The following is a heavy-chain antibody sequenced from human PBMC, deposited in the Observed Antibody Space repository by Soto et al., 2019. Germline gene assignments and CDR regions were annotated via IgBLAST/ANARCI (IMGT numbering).Heavy chain of an antibody. D-gene: IGHD5-12*01. CDR2: ISSSSSYT. CDR3: ARDHHRYSGYDYVDY. V-gene: IGHV3-11*05. CDR1: GFTFSGYY. Sequence: GGSLRLSCAASGFTFSGYYMSWIRQAPGKGLEWVSYISSSSSYTNYADSVKGRFTISGDNAKNSLYLQMNSLRAEDTAVYYCARDHHRYSGYDYVDYWGQGTLVTVSS. J-gene: IGHJ4*02.